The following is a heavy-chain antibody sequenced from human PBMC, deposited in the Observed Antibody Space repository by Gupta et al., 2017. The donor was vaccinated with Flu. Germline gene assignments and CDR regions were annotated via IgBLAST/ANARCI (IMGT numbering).Heavy chain of an antibody. D-gene: IGHD3-22*01. CDR3: ARAYYYDSSGQSAFDI. Sequence: QVQLQESGPGLVNPSETLSLTRAVSGYSISSGYYWGWIRQPPGKGLEWMGSIYQSGSTYYNPSLKSRVTISVDTSKNQFSLKLSSVTAADTAVYYCARAYYYDSSGQSAFDIWGQGTMVTVSS. CDR2: IYQSGST. CDR1: GYSISSGYY. J-gene: IGHJ3*02. V-gene: IGHV4-38-2*01.